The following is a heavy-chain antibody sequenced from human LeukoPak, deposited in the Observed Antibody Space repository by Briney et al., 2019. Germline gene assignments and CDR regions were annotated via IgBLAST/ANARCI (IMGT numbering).Heavy chain of an antibody. CDR2: IYYSGST. CDR1: GGSISSGGYY. D-gene: IGHD5-18*01. CDR3: ARGWTAMVNFDY. J-gene: IGHJ4*02. V-gene: IGHV4-31*03. Sequence: SQTLSLTCTVSGGSISSGGYYWSWIRQHPGKGLEWIGYIYYSGSTYYNPSLKSRVTISVDTSKNQFSLKLSSVTAADTAVYYCARGWTAMVNFDYCGQGTLVTVSS.